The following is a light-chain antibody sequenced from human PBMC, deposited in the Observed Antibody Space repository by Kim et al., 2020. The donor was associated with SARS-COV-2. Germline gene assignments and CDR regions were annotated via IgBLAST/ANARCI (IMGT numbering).Light chain of an antibody. V-gene: IGKV3-15*01. CDR3: QQYYNRPPCT. Sequence: VSAGERATISCRASQSVLTDLAWYQQKPGQAPRLLIYAASTRATGVPARFSGSGSGTEFTLTISSLQSEDFAVYFCQQYYNRPPCTFGQGTKLEI. CDR1: QSVLTD. J-gene: IGKJ2*02. CDR2: AAS.